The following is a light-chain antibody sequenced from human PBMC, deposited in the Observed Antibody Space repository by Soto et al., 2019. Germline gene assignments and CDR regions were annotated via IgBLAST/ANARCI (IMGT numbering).Light chain of an antibody. V-gene: IGKV1-5*03. CDR2: EAS. J-gene: IGKJ2*01. Sequence: IQMNQSPSTLSASVGDRVTITCRASQNIYTWLAWYQQKVWKAHKLLIYEASKLESGVPSRFSGSGYGTAFTLKLSSLQHDDFATYYCHQSDNPYTFGQGTKLEIK. CDR1: QNIYTW. CDR3: HQSDNPYT.